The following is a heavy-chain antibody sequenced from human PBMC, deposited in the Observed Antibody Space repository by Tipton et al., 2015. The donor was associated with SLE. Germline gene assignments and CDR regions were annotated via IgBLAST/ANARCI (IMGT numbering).Heavy chain of an antibody. CDR1: GGSFSGYY. Sequence: LRLSCAVYGGSFSGYYWSWIRQPPGKGLEWIGEINHSGSTNYNPSLKIRVTISVDTSKNQFSLKLSSVTAADTAVYYCASYGGSSWGDAFDIWGQGTMVTLSS. D-gene: IGHD6-13*01. CDR2: INHSGST. J-gene: IGHJ3*02. V-gene: IGHV4-34*01. CDR3: ASYGGSSWGDAFDI.